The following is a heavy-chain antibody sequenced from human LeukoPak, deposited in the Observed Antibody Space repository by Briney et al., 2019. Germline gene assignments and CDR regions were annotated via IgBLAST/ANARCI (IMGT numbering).Heavy chain of an antibody. J-gene: IGHJ4*02. CDR1: GFTVSSNY. D-gene: IGHD4-17*01. V-gene: IGHV3-23*01. CDR2: ISGSGVST. CDR3: AKTQKATVTTWGYYFDY. Sequence: PGGSLRLSCAASGFTVSSNYMSWVRQAPGKGLEWVSVISGSGVSTYYADSVKGRFTISRDESKNTLYLQMNSLRAEDTAVYYCAKTQKATVTTWGYYFDYWGQGTLVTVSS.